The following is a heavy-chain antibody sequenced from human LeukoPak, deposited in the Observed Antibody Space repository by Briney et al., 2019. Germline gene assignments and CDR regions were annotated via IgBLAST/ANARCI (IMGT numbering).Heavy chain of an antibody. D-gene: IGHD1-26*01. CDR3: ARVGVGATTIRRAYFDY. V-gene: IGHV4-34*01. J-gene: IGHJ4*02. CDR1: GGSFSGYY. Sequence: SETLSLTCAVYGGSFSGYYWSWIRQPPGKGLEWIGEINHSGSTNYNPSLKSRVTISVDASRNQFSLKLSSVTAADTAVYYCARVGVGATTIRRAYFDYWGQGTLVTVSS. CDR2: INHSGST.